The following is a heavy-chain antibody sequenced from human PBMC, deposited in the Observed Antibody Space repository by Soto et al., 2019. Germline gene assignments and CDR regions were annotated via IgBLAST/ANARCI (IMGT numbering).Heavy chain of an antibody. D-gene: IGHD6-6*01. CDR1: GFSFSTYG. CDR3: AKVIRADSTSSNFYYYSGMDV. Sequence: GGSLRLSCAASGFSFSTYGMHWVRQAPGKGLEWMAVISNDGSNKYYADSVKGRFTISRDNSKDTLFLQMNSLRGEDTAIYYCAKVIRADSTSSNFYYYSGMDVWGQGTTVTVSS. V-gene: IGHV3-30*18. J-gene: IGHJ6*02. CDR2: ISNDGSNK.